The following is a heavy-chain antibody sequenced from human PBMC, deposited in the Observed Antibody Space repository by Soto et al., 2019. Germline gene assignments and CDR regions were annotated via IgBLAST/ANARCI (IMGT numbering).Heavy chain of an antibody. D-gene: IGHD3-3*01. CDR1: GGSISSYY. CDR2: IYYSGST. CDR3: ASSLYDFPGWFDP. V-gene: IGHV4-59*12. Sequence: SETLSLTCTVSGGSISSYYWSWIRQPPGKGLEWIGYIYYSGSTNYNPSLKSRVTISVDTSKNQFSRQWSSLKASDTAMYYCASSLYDFPGWFDPWGQGTLVTVSS. J-gene: IGHJ5*02.